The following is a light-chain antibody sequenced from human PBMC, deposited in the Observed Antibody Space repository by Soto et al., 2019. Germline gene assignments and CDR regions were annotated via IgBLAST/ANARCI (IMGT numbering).Light chain of an antibody. J-gene: IGKJ2*02. Sequence: EIVLTQSPGTLSLSPGERATHSCRASHVVSSSYLAWYQQRPGQAPRLLNYAASSRATGIPAWFSASGSGTDFTLTISSLEPEDFAVYYCQQRSSWPRTFGQGTKVDIK. CDR1: HVVSSSY. CDR3: QQRSSWPRT. V-gene: IGKV3D-20*02. CDR2: AAS.